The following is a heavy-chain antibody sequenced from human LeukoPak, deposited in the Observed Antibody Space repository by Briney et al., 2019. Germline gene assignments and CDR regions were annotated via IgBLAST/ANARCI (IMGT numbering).Heavy chain of an antibody. CDR3: ARESIAAAGTLPGDYGMDV. V-gene: IGHV3-23*01. Sequence: PGGSLRLSCAASGFTFSSYAMSWVRQAPGKGLEWVSAISGSGGSTYYADSVNGRFTVSRDNAKNTLYLQMNSLRAEDTAVYYCARESIAAAGTLPGDYGMDVWGQGTTVTVSS. CDR2: ISGSGGST. CDR1: GFTFSSYA. J-gene: IGHJ6*02. D-gene: IGHD6-13*01.